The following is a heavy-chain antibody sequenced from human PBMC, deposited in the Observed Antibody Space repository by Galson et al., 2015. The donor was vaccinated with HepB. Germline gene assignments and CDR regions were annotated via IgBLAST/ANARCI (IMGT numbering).Heavy chain of an antibody. CDR3: ARPSGTYANDAFDM. CDR1: GFTFSSYS. D-gene: IGHD3-10*01. CDR2: ISSSSSYI. J-gene: IGHJ3*02. V-gene: IGHV3-21*01. Sequence: SLRLSCAASGFTFSSYSMNWVRQAPGKGLEWVSSISSSSSYIYYADSMKGRFTISRDNAKNSLYLQMNSLRAEGTAVYYCARPSGTYANDAFDMWGQGTMVTVSS.